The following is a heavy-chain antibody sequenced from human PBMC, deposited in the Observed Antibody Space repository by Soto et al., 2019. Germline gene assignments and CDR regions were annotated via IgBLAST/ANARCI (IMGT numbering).Heavy chain of an antibody. CDR2: ISGSGGST. Sequence: EVQLLESGGGLVQPGGSLRLSCAASGFTFSSYAMSWVRQAPGKGLEWVSAISGSGGSTYYADSVKGRFTISRDNSKNTLYLQMNSLRAEDTAVYYCAKDREMCYDSSGYYYEGFDYWGQGTLVTVSS. D-gene: IGHD3-22*01. V-gene: IGHV3-23*01. CDR3: AKDREMCYDSSGYYYEGFDY. CDR1: GFTFSSYA. J-gene: IGHJ4*02.